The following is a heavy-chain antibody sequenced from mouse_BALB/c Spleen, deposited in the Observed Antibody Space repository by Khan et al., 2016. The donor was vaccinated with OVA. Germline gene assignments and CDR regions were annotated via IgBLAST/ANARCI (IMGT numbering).Heavy chain of an antibody. J-gene: IGHJ3*01. V-gene: IGHV1S137*01. CDR2: ISTYYGHA. CDR1: GYTFTDFT. Sequence: QLQQSGAELVRPGVSVKISCKGSGYTFTDFTMHWVKQSHAMSLEWIGVISTYYGHATYNQKFKDKATMTVDKSSSTAYMELARLTSEDSAIYYCTRGGGGNRFAYWGQGTLVTVSA. CDR3: TRGGGGNRFAY.